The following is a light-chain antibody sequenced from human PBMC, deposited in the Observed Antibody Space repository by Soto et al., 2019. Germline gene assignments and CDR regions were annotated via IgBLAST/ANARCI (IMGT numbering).Light chain of an antibody. Sequence: DIQLTQSPSFLSASVGDRVTITCLASQGISRDFAWYQQKPGKVPKLLIYAAFTLQSGVPSRFSGGRSVAEFTLTISRLQTEDFSTYCCQHLKSYPLTVGGGTKVEI. V-gene: IGKV1-9*01. CDR1: QGISRD. J-gene: IGKJ4*01. CDR2: AAF. CDR3: QHLKSYPLT.